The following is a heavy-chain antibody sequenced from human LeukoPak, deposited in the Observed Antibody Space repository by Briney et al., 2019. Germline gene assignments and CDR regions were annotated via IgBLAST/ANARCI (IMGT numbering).Heavy chain of an antibody. CDR3: AKDGRNWNFDY. V-gene: IGHV3-30*02. J-gene: IGHJ4*02. CDR1: GFTFTNYD. D-gene: IGHD1-1*01. Sequence: GGTLRLSCAASGFTFTNYDMHWVRQAPGKGLEWVALIRYNGSIKSYADSVKGRFTISRDNSKNTLCLQMNSLRAEDMAFYYSAKDGRNWNFDYWGQGTLVTVSS. CDR2: IRYNGSIK.